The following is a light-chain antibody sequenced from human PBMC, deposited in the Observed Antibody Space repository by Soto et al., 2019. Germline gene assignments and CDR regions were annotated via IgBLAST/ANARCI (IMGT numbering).Light chain of an antibody. CDR2: GNS. Sequence: QSVLTQPPSVSGAPGQRVTISCTGSNSNIGAGYDVHWYQQLPGTAPKLLIYGNSNRPSGVPDRFSASKSGTSASLAITGLQAEDEADYYCQSYDSSLSGWVFGGGTKDTVL. CDR1: NSNIGAGYD. CDR3: QSYDSSLSGWV. V-gene: IGLV1-40*01. J-gene: IGLJ3*02.